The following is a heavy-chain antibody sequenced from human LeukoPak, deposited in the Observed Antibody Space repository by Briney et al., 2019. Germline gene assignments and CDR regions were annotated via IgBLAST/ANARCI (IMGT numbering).Heavy chain of an antibody. CDR2: ISAYNGNT. V-gene: IGHV1-18*01. CDR1: GYTFTSYG. CDR3: ARACSSTSCYVRFDY. D-gene: IGHD2-2*01. J-gene: IGHJ4*02. Sequence: ASVKVSCKASGYTFTSYGISWVRQAPRQGLEWMGWISAYNGNTNYAQKLQGRVTMTTDTSTSTAYMELRSLRSDDTAVYYCARACSSTSCYVRFDYWGQGTLVTVSS.